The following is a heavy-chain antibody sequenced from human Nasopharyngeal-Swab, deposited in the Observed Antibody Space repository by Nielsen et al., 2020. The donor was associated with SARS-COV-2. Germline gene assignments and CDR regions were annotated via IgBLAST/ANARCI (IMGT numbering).Heavy chain of an antibody. D-gene: IGHD6-19*01. CDR2: ISAYNGNT. V-gene: IGHV1-18*01. CDR3: ARDSVGWYGQGLFDY. J-gene: IGHJ4*02. Sequence: VSVKVSCKASGYTFTSYGISWVRQAPGQGLEWMGWISAYNGNTNYAQKLQGRVTMTTDTSTSTAYMELRSLRSDDTAVYYCARDSVGWYGQGLFDYWGQGTLVTVSS. CDR1: GYTFTSYG.